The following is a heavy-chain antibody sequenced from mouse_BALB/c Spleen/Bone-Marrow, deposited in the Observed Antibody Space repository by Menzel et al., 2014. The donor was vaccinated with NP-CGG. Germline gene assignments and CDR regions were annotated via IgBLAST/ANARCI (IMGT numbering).Heavy chain of an antibody. D-gene: IGHD1-1*01. J-gene: IGHJ1*01. V-gene: IGHV1-9*01. CDR2: ILPGSGST. CDR3: AREDGLWYFDV. CDR1: GYTFSSYW. Sequence: VKLVESGAELMKPGASVKISCKATGYTFSSYWIEWVKQRPGHGLEWIGEILPGSGSTNYNGKFKGKATFTADTSSNTAYMQLSSLTSEDSAVYYCAREDGLWYFDVWGAGTTVTVSS.